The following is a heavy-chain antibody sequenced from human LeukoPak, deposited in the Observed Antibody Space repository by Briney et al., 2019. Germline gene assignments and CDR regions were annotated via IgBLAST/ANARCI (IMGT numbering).Heavy chain of an antibody. CDR1: GFTFSSYA. V-gene: IGHV3-33*01. CDR3: ARGAYCSGGRCPGAFDI. D-gene: IGHD2-15*01. CDR2: IWVDGSNK. J-gene: IGHJ3*02. Sequence: GQSLRLSCAASGFTFSSYAMYWVRQAPGKGLEWVTIIWVDGSNKNYADSVKGRFTISRDNSKNTLYLQMNSLRAEDTAVYYCARGAYCSGGRCPGAFDIWGQGTMVTVSS.